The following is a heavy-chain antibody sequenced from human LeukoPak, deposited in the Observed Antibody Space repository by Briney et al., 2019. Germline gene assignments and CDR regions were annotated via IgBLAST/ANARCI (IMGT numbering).Heavy chain of an antibody. CDR2: ISGSGGST. CDR1: GFTFSSYA. D-gene: IGHD6-19*01. J-gene: IGHJ4*02. V-gene: IGHV3-23*01. Sequence: GGSLRLSCAASGFTFSSYAMSWVRQAPGKGLEWVPAISGSGGSTYYADSVKGRFTISGDNSKNTLYLQMNSLRAEYTAVYYCARYHIAVVPSCVYWGQGTLVTVSS. CDR3: ARYHIAVVPSCVY.